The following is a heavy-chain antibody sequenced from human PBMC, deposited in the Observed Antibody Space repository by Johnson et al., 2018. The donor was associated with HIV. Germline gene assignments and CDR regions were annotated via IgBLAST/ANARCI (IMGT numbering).Heavy chain of an antibody. D-gene: IGHD1-26*01. J-gene: IGHJ3*02. Sequence: VQLVESGGGVVQPGRSLRLSCAASGFTFSGYAIHWVRQAPGKGLEWVAVIWYDGSNKYYADSVKGRFTISRDNSKNTIYLQMNSLRVEDTAVYYCAREGYSGSLVWRDAFAIWGQGTMVTVSS. CDR1: GFTFSGYA. CDR3: AREGYSGSLVWRDAFAI. V-gene: IGHV3-33*01. CDR2: IWYDGSNK.